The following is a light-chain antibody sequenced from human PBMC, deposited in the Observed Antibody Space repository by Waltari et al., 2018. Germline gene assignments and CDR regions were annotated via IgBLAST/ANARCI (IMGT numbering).Light chain of an antibody. J-gene: IGLJ2*01. Sequence: NFMLTQPHSVSESPGKTVTISCTGSSGSIASNYVQWYQQRPGSAPTTVIVWDNQRPSGVRDRFSGSIDSSSNAASPTISGLKTEDEADYYCQSYDTSNHGVFGGGTKLTVL. CDR1: SGSIASNY. V-gene: IGLV6-57*02. CDR2: WDN. CDR3: QSYDTSNHGV.